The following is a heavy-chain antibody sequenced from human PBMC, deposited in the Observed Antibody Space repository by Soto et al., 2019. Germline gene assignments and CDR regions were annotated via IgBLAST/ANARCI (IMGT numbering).Heavy chain of an antibody. Sequence: EVQLVESGGGLVQPGGSLSLSCAASGFTFSDYYMDWVRRAPGKGLEWVGRIRNKANSYTTEYAASEKGRFTISRDDSKNSLYWQINSLRIEDTAVYYCASSTSGTYLLRSWGQGTLVTVSS. CDR2: IRNKANSYTT. CDR3: ASSTSGTYLLRS. J-gene: IGHJ5*02. CDR1: GFTFSDYY. V-gene: IGHV3-72*01. D-gene: IGHD1-26*01.